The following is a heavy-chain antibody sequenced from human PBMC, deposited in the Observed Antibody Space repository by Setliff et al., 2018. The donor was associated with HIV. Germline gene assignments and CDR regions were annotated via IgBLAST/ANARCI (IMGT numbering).Heavy chain of an antibody. CDR1: GFTFSSYN. CDR3: ARSDVLEFLEWSHSVMVY. Sequence: GGSLRLSCAASGFTFSSYNMNWVRQAPGKGLEWISYISSDSDTIYYADSVKGRFTISRDNAKNSLYLQMNSLRAEDTAVYFCARSDVLEFLEWSHSVMVYWGQGALVTVSS. J-gene: IGHJ4*02. D-gene: IGHD3-3*02. V-gene: IGHV3-48*01. CDR2: ISSDSDTI.